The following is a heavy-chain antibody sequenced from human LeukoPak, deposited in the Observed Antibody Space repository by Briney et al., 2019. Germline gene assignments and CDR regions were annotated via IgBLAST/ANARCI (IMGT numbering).Heavy chain of an antibody. J-gene: IGHJ4*02. CDR3: ASSSSGLDY. V-gene: IGHV4-61*01. CDR2: IYYSGST. CDR1: GGSISSGSYY. Sequence: PSQTLSLTCTVPGGSISSGSYYWSWIRQPPGKGLEWIGYIYYSGSTNYNPSLKSRVTISVDTSKNQFSLKLSSVTAADTAVYYCASSSSGLDYWGQGTLVTVSS. D-gene: IGHD6-19*01.